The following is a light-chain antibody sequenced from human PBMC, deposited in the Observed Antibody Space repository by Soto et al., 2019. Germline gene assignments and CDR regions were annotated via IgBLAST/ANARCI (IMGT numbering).Light chain of an antibody. V-gene: IGLV2-23*02. CDR2: EVT. CDR1: SSDVGGYNH. J-gene: IGLJ3*02. CDR3: CSYAGSSTWV. Sequence: QSVLTQSASVSGSPGQSITISCTGTSSDVGGYNHVSWYQQHPGKAPKLMIYEVTNRPSGVSDRFSGSKSGNTASLTISGLQAADEADYYCCSYAGSSTWVFGGGTKLTVL.